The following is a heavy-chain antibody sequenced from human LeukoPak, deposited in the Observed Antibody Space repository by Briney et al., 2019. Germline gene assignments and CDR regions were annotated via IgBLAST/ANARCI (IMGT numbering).Heavy chain of an antibody. D-gene: IGHD6-19*01. J-gene: IGHJ5*02. CDR2: ISAYNGNT. CDR1: GYTFTSYG. Sequence: ASVKVSCKASGYTFTSYGISWVRQAPGQGLEWMGWISAYNGNTNYAQKLQGRVTMTTDTSTSTAYMELRSLRSDDTAVYYCARVQPIAVAGMGVWFDPWGQGTLVTVSS. V-gene: IGHV1-18*01. CDR3: ARVQPIAVAGMGVWFDP.